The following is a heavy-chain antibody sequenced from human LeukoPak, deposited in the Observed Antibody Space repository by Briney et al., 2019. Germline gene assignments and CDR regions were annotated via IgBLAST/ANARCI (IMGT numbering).Heavy chain of an antibody. D-gene: IGHD3-22*01. CDR3: ARDGAEGDNSAFDM. CDR2: TRDKARGYTT. V-gene: IGHV3-72*01. J-gene: IGHJ3*02. Sequence: GGSLRLSCAASGVTLSDHHMNWVRQAPGMGLKWVGRTRDKARGYTTKYAASVKGRFTTSRDDSKTLVYLQMNSLRTEDTAVYFCARDGAEGDNSAFDMWGQGTVVTVSS. CDR1: GVTLSDHH.